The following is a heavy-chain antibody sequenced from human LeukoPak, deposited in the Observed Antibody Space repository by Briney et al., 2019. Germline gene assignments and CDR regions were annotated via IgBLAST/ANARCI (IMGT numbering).Heavy chain of an antibody. CDR1: GYTFTSYV. CDR3: ARDPLVLTVTNEDAFDI. CDR2: FSAYNGNT. J-gene: IGHJ3*02. Sequence: GASVKVSCKASGYTFTSYVISWVRQAPGQGLEWMGWFSAYNGNTNYAQKLQGRVTMTTDTSTRTAYMELRSLRSDDTAVYYCARDPLVLTVTNEDAFDIWGQGTMVTVSS. V-gene: IGHV1-18*01. D-gene: IGHD4-17*01.